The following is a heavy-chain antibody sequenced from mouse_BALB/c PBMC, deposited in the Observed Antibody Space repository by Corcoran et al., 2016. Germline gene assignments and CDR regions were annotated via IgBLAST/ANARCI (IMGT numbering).Heavy chain of an antibody. CDR2: INTYTGEP. V-gene: IGHV9-1*02. Sequence: QIQLVQSGPELKKPGETVKISCKASGYTFTNYGMNWVKQAPGKGLKWMGWINTYTGEPTYADDFKGRFAFSLETSASTAYLQINNLKNEDMATYFCARSTVVARYAMDYWGQGTSVTVSS. J-gene: IGHJ4*01. CDR3: ARSTVVARYAMDY. CDR1: GYTFTNYG. D-gene: IGHD1-1*01.